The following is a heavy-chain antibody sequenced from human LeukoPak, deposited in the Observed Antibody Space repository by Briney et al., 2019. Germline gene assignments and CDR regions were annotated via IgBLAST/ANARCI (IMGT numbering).Heavy chain of an antibody. CDR3: GRAATIGGPTGYYFAY. Sequence: PGGSLRLSCAASGFTFSSYSMNWVRQAPGKGLEWVSSISSSSSYIYYADSVKGRFTISRDNPKNSLYLQMNSRRAEDTAVYYCGRAATIGGPTGYYFAYWGKGTLVT. J-gene: IGHJ4*02. CDR1: GFTFSSYS. CDR2: ISSSSSYI. V-gene: IGHV3-21*01. D-gene: IGHD3-16*01.